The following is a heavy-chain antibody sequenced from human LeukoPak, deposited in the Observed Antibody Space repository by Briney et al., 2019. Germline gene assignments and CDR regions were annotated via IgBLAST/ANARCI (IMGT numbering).Heavy chain of an antibody. J-gene: IGHJ4*02. V-gene: IGHV3-48*01. CDR2: ISSSGSTI. D-gene: IGHD6-19*01. CDR3: ARDRSSGWPGTFDY. CDR1: GFTFSSYS. Sequence: GGSLRLSCAASGFTFSSYSMNWVRQAPGKGLEWVSYISSSGSTIYYADSVKGRFTISRDNAKNSLYVEMNSLRAEDTAVYYCARDRSSGWPGTFDYWGQGTLVTVSS.